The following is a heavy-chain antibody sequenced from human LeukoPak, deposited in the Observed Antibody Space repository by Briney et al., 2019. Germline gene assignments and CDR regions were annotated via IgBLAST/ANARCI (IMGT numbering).Heavy chain of an antibody. J-gene: IGHJ4*02. D-gene: IGHD2-15*01. CDR2: INPNSGGT. CDR3: ARVNSATCSGGSCYDY. CDR1: GYTFTGYY. V-gene: IGHV1-2*02. Sequence: ASVKVSCKASGYTFTGYYMHWVRQAPGQGLEWMGWINPNSGGTNYAQKFQGRVTMTRDTSISTAYMELSRLRSDDTAVYYCARVNSATCSGGSCYDYWGQGTPVTVSS.